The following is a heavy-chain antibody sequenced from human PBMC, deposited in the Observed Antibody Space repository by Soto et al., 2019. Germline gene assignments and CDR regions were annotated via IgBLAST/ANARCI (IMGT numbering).Heavy chain of an antibody. J-gene: IGHJ3*02. CDR2: ISSSSSTI. CDR3: ARDLLDDYGDYNAFDI. Sequence: EVQLVESGGGLVQPGGSLRLSCAASGFTFSSFSMNWVRQAPGKGLAWVSYISSSSSTIYYADSVKGRFTISRDNAKNALYLQMNSLRAEDTAVYYCARDLLDDYGDYNAFDIWGQGTMVTVSS. CDR1: GFTFSSFS. D-gene: IGHD4-17*01. V-gene: IGHV3-48*01.